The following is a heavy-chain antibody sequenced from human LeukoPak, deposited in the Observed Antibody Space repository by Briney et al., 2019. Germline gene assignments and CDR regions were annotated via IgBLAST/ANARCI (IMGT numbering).Heavy chain of an antibody. J-gene: IGHJ4*02. D-gene: IGHD1-26*01. CDR3: ARYYFSSQKYYFDY. CDR1: GFTFSSYS. Sequence: GGSLRLSCAASGFTFSSYSMNWVRQAPGKGLEWVSSISSSSYIYYADSVKGRFTISRDNAKNSLYLQMNSLRAEDTAVYYCARYYFSSQKYYFDYWGQGTLVTVSS. CDR2: ISSSSYI. V-gene: IGHV3-21*01.